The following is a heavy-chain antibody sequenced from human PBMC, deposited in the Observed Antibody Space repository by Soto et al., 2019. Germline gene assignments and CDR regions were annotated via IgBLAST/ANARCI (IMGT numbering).Heavy chain of an antibody. CDR2: IYYSGST. V-gene: IGHV4-59*01. CDR1: GGSISSYY. D-gene: IGHD3-3*01. Sequence: PSETLSLTCTVSGGSISSYYWSWIRQPPGKGLEWIGYIYYSGSTNYNPSLKSRVTISVDTSKNQFSLKLSSVTAADTAVYYCARGHYDFWSGYHTNWFDPWGQGTLVTVSS. CDR3: ARGHYDFWSGYHTNWFDP. J-gene: IGHJ5*02.